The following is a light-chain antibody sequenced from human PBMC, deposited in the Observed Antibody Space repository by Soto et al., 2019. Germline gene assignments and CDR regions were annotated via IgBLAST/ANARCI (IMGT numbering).Light chain of an antibody. CDR2: AAS. CDR3: QQYYSYPLT. Sequence: AIRMTQSPSSFAASTVDIFTITFRASQGISSYLAWYQQKPGKAPKLLIYAASTLQSGVPSRFSGSGSGTDFTLTISCLQSEDFATYYCQQYYSYPLTFGGGTKVDIK. V-gene: IGKV1-8*01. J-gene: IGKJ4*01. CDR1: QGISSY.